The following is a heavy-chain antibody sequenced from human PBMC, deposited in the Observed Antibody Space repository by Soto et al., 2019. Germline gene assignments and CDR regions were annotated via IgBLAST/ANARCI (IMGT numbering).Heavy chain of an antibody. D-gene: IGHD5-12*01. CDR2: INPNSGGT. J-gene: IGHJ5*02. V-gene: IGHV1-2*04. CDR3: ARDSGYENWFDP. Sequence: QVQLVQSGAEVKKPGASVKVSCKASGYTFTGYYMHWVRQAPGQGLEWMGWINPNSGGTNYAQKWQGWVTMTRDTSSSTAYMELSRLRSDDTAVYYGARDSGYENWFDPWGQGTLVTVSS. CDR1: GYTFTGYY.